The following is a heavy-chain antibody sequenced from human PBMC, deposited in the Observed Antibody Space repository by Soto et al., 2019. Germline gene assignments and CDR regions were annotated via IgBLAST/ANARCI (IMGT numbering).Heavy chain of an antibody. Sequence: SETLSLTCAVYGGSFSGYYWSWIRQPLGKGLEWIGEINHSGSTNYNPSLKSRVTISVDTSKNQFSLKLSSVTAADTAVYYCARGLRYYYDSSGSWFDPWGQGTLVTVSS. CDR2: INHSGST. J-gene: IGHJ5*02. D-gene: IGHD3-22*01. CDR1: GGSFSGYY. CDR3: ARGLRYYYDSSGSWFDP. V-gene: IGHV4-34*01.